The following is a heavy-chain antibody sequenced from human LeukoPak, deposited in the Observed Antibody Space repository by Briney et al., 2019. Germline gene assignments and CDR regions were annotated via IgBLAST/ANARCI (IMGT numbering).Heavy chain of an antibody. D-gene: IGHD6-13*01. Sequence: SETLSLTCAVYGGSFSGYYWSWIRQPPGKGLEWIGEINHSGSTNYNPSLKSRVTISVDTSKNQFSLKLSSVTAADTAVYYCAREGPRGIAAAGINWFDPWGQGTLVTVSS. V-gene: IGHV4-34*01. CDR3: AREGPRGIAAAGINWFDP. CDR1: GGSFSGYY. J-gene: IGHJ5*02. CDR2: INHSGST.